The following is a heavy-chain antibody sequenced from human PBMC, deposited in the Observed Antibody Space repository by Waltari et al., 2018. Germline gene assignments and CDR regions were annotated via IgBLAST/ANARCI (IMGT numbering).Heavy chain of an antibody. Sequence: QVQLQQWGAGLLKPSETLSLTCGVYGGSFTGYYYWTWIRQSPGKGLEWIGEINHSGSTNYNPSLTSRLTISVDTSKNQFSLNLSSVTAADTAVYYCARRVIQWYFDFWGRGTLVTVSS. CDR1: GGSFTGYYY. J-gene: IGHJ2*01. CDR3: ARRVIQWYFDF. D-gene: IGHD2-21*01. V-gene: IGHV4-34*01. CDR2: INHSGST.